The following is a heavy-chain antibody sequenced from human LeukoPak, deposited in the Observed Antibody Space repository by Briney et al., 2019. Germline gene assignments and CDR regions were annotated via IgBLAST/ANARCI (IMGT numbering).Heavy chain of an antibody. CDR3: TALDFWSGYSVDY. J-gene: IGHJ4*02. CDR1: GGSISSSSYY. D-gene: IGHD3-3*01. CDR2: IYHSGST. V-gene: IGHV4-39*07. Sequence: PSETLSLTCTVSGGSISSSSYYWGWIRQPPGKGLEWIGSIYHSGSTYYNPSLKSRVTISVDTSKNQFSLKLSSVTAADTAVYYCTALDFWSGYSVDYWGQGTLVTVSS.